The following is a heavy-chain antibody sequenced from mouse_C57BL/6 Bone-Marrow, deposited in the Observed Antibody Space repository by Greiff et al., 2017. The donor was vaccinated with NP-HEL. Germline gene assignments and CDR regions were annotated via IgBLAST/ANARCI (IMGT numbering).Heavy chain of an antibody. J-gene: IGHJ3*01. Sequence: EVNLVESEGGLVQPGSSMKLSCTASGFTFSDYYMAWVRQVPEKGLEWVANINYDGSSTYYLDSLKSRFIISRYNAKNILYLQMSSLKSEDTATYYCAMIYYGNSWFAYWGQGTLVTVSA. V-gene: IGHV5-16*01. D-gene: IGHD2-1*01. CDR2: INYDGSST. CDR3: AMIYYGNSWFAY. CDR1: GFTFSDYY.